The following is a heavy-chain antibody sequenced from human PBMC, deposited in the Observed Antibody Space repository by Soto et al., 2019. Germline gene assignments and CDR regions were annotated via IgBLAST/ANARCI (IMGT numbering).Heavy chain of an antibody. V-gene: IGHV3-48*01. D-gene: IGHD3-10*01. CDR2: ISSSSGAI. CDR1: GFTFSNYA. CDR3: ARGRGDSSGDFYSYYMDV. J-gene: IGHJ6*03. Sequence: EVQLLESGGGLVQPGGSPRLSCAASGFTFSNYAMNWVRQAPGKGLEWVSYISSSSGAIYYADSVKGRFTISRDNAKNSLYLQMNSLRAEDTAVYYCARGRGDSSGDFYSYYMDVWGKGTTVTVSS.